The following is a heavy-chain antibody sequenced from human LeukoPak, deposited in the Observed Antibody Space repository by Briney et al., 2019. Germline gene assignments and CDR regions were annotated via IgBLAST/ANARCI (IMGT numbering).Heavy chain of an antibody. V-gene: IGHV4-61*01. Sequence: SETLSLTCTVSGGSVSSGSYYWSWIRQPPGKGLEWIGYIYYSGSTNYNPPLKSRVTISVDTSKNQFSLKLSSVTAADTAVYYCARDEAAAGIGYWGQGTLVTVSS. CDR3: ARDEAAAGIGY. D-gene: IGHD6-13*01. CDR2: IYYSGST. CDR1: GGSVSSGSYY. J-gene: IGHJ4*02.